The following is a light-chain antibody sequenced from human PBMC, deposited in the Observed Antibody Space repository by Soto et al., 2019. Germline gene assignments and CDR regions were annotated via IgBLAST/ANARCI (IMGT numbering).Light chain of an antibody. CDR1: SSDVGSYNL. CDR2: EGS. V-gene: IGLV2-23*01. Sequence: QSALTQPASVSGSPGQSISISCTGISSDVGSYNLVSWYQQHPGKAPQLIIYEGSKRPSGVSNRFSGSKSGNTASLTVSALQAEDEADYYCCAYAGTTTDVVFGGGTQLTVL. J-gene: IGLJ2*01. CDR3: CAYAGTTTDVV.